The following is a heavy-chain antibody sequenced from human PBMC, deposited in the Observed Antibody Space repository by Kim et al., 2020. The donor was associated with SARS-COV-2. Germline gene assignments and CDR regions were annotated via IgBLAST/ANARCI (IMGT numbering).Heavy chain of an antibody. J-gene: IGHJ6*02. CDR2: T. D-gene: IGHD3-10*01. V-gene: IGHV4-34*01. Sequence: TNSNPTLKGRVTISVDTSKSQFSLKLSAVTAAGTAVYYCARVGELYGMDVWGQGTTVTVSS. CDR3: ARVGELYGMDV.